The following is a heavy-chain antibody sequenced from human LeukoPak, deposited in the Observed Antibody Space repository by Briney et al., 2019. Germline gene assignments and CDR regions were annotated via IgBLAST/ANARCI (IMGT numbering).Heavy chain of an antibody. V-gene: IGHV3-7*04. CDR2: IKQDGSEK. CDR3: ARYAITPYYFGY. CDR1: GFTLSSYW. Sequence: GGSLRLSCAASGFTLSSYWMSWVRQAPGKGLEWVANIKQDGSEKYYVDSLKGRFTISRDNAKNSLYLQMNSLRAEDTAVYYCARYAITPYYFGYWGQGTLVTVSS. J-gene: IGHJ4*02. D-gene: IGHD1-14*01.